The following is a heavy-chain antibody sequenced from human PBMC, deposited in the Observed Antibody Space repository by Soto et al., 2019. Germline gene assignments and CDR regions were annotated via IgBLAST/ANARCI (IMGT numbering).Heavy chain of an antibody. CDR2: ISAYNGNT. V-gene: IGHV1-18*01. Sequence: ASVKVACKASGYTSTIYGISWVLQAPGQGLEWMGWISAYNGNTNYAQKLQGRVTMTTDTSTSTAYMELRSLRSDDTAVYYCARALGWDAVAGSYDFDIWGQGTMVTVSS. D-gene: IGHD6-19*01. CDR1: GYTSTIYG. CDR3: ARALGWDAVAGSYDFDI. J-gene: IGHJ3*02.